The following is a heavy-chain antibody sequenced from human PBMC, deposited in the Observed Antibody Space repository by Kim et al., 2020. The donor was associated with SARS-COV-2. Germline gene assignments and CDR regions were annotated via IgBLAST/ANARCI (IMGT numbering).Heavy chain of an antibody. CDR3: ARVRCSSSWYGPRWYFDL. CDR2: INHSGRT. CDR1: GGSFSGYY. Sequence: SETLSLTCAVYGGSFSGYYWSWIRQPPGKGLEWIGEINHSGRTKYNPSLKSRVTISVDTSKNQFSLKLSSVTAADTAVYYCARVRCSSSWYGPRWYFDLWGRGTLVTVSS. V-gene: IGHV4-34*01. D-gene: IGHD6-13*01. J-gene: IGHJ2*01.